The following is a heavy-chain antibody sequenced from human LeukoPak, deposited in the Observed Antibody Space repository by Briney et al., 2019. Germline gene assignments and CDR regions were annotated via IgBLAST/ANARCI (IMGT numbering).Heavy chain of an antibody. CDR3: AKDQKWELLQYFDY. Sequence: GGSLRLFCAASGFTFSSYAMSWVRQAPGKGLEWGSAISGSGGSTYYADSVKGRFTISRDNSKNTLYLQMNSLRAEDTAVYYCAKDQKWELLQYFDYWGQGTLVTVSS. CDR2: ISGSGGST. J-gene: IGHJ4*02. D-gene: IGHD1-26*01. CDR1: GFTFSSYA. V-gene: IGHV3-23*01.